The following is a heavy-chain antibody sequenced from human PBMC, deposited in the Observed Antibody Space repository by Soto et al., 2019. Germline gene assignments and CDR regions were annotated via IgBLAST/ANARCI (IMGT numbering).Heavy chain of an antibody. V-gene: IGHV4-31*03. Sequence: SETLSLTCTVSGGSISSGGYYWSWIGKHPGKGLGWIGYIYYSGSTYYNPSLKSRVTISVDTSKNQFSLKLSSVTAADTAVYYCARGIYYYDSSGYYYQVPDWFVPWGQGTLVTVSS. D-gene: IGHD3-22*01. CDR3: ARGIYYYDSSGYYYQVPDWFVP. CDR1: GGSISSGGYY. J-gene: IGHJ5*02. CDR2: IYYSGST.